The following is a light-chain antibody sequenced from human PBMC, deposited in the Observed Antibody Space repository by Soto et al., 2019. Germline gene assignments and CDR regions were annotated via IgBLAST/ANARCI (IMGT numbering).Light chain of an antibody. V-gene: IGLV2-14*01. J-gene: IGLJ2*01. CDR3: SSYTSSSTLL. Sequence: QPASVSGSSGQSITISCTGTSRDVGSYNYVYWYQQHPGKAPKLMIYDVSNRPSGVSNRFSGSKSGNTASLTISGLQAEDEADYYCSSYTSSSTLLFGGGTKLTVL. CDR1: SRDVGSYNY. CDR2: DVS.